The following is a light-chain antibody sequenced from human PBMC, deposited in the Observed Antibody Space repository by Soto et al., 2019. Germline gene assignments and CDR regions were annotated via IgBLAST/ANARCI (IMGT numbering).Light chain of an antibody. Sequence: ETVMTQSPATLSVSPGERATLSCRASQSISSNLAWYQQKPGQAPRLLMFRTSTRATGIPARFSGSGSGTEFNITISSLQSEDFAVFYCQQYGTSEIIFGQGTRLEIK. CDR1: QSISSN. J-gene: IGKJ5*01. CDR2: RTS. V-gene: IGKV3-15*01. CDR3: QQYGTSEII.